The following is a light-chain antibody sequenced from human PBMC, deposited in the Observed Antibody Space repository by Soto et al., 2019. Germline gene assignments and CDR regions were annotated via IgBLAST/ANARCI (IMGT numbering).Light chain of an antibody. CDR2: EVN. J-gene: IGLJ1*01. V-gene: IGLV2-18*02. Sequence: QSVLTQPPSVSGSPGQTVAISCTGTSCDVGRYNRVSWYQQPPGTAPKLMIYEVNNRPSGVPDRFSGSKSGTTASLTISGLQAEDEADYYCRSYASSKTYVFGTGTKVTVL. CDR1: SCDVGRYNR. CDR3: RSYASSKTYV.